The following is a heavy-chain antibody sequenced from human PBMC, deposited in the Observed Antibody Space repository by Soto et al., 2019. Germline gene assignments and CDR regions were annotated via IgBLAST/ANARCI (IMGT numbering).Heavy chain of an antibody. CDR1: GYSFTGYY. V-gene: IGHV1-2*02. D-gene: IGHD2-8*02. J-gene: IGHJ4*02. Sequence: HEHLVQSGAEVKRPGASLKVSCKASGYSFTGYYIHWVRQAPGQGLEWMGWINPDSGATNYAQNFQGRVTLTSDTSISTDSMDLTSRTSDYTAVYYCARGDYGTGGYPFPYFDYWGQGTLVIVSS. CDR2: INPDSGAT. CDR3: ARGDYGTGGYPFPYFDY.